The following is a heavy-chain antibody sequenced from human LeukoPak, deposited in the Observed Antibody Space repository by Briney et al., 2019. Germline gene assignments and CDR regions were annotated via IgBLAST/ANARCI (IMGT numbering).Heavy chain of an antibody. J-gene: IGHJ3*02. CDR1: GFTFSSYW. Sequence: GGSLRLSCAASGFTFSSYWMHWVRQAPGKGLVWVSCINGDGGRTNYADSVKGRFTISRDNAKNTLYLQMNSLRAEDTAVYYCARRIYYDSSGDAFDIWGQGTMVTVSS. D-gene: IGHD3-22*01. CDR2: INGDGGRT. CDR3: ARRIYYDSSGDAFDI. V-gene: IGHV3-74*01.